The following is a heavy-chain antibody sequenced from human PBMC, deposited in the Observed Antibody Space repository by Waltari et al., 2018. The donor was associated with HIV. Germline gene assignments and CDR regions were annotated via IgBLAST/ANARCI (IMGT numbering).Heavy chain of an antibody. V-gene: IGHV3-23*01. Sequence: EVQLLEYGGGLEQPGGSLRHSCAAYGFNYSSYAMSRVRQAPGKGLEWVSAISGSDGSTYYADSVKGRFTISRDNSKNTLYLQMNSLRAEDTAVYYCAKDIAARPYYYFDYWGQGTLVTVSS. CDR3: AKDIAARPYYYFDY. J-gene: IGHJ4*02. CDR2: ISGSDGST. CDR1: GFNYSSYA. D-gene: IGHD6-6*01.